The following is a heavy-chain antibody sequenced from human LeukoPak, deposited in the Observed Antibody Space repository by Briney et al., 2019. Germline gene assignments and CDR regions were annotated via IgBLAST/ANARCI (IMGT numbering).Heavy chain of an antibody. CDR2: IKQDGSEK. J-gene: IGHJ5*02. Sequence: GGSLRLSCAASEFTFSSYWMSWVRQAPGKGLEWVANIKQDGSEKYYVDSVKGRFTISRDNAKNSLYLQMNSLRAEDTAVYYCARESGYSSGWYGNWFDPWGQGTLVTVSS. CDR1: EFTFSSYW. D-gene: IGHD6-19*01. CDR3: ARESGYSSGWYGNWFDP. V-gene: IGHV3-7*01.